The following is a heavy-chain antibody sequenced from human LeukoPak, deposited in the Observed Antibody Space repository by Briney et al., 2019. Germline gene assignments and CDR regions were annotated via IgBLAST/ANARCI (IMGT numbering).Heavy chain of an antibody. Sequence: ASVKVSCKASGYTFTSYDINWVRQATGQGLEWMGWMNPNSGNAGYAQKFQGRVTMTRNTSISTAYMELNSLRAEDTAVYYCAKVGSGYYFDYWGQGTLVTVSS. CDR1: GYTFTSYD. D-gene: IGHD3-3*01. J-gene: IGHJ4*02. CDR2: MNPNSGNA. CDR3: AKVGSGYYFDY. V-gene: IGHV1-8*01.